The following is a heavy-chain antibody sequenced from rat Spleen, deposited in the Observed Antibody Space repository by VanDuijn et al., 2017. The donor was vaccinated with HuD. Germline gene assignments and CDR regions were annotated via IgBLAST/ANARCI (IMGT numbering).Heavy chain of an antibody. J-gene: IGHJ2*01. Sequence: EVQLVESGGDLVRPGRSLKLSCAASGFTFSNYYMAWVRQAPTMGLEWVAYISYDGGSTYYRDPVKGRFTISRDNAKSTLYLQMDSLRSEDTATYYCTTSGAAISGYWGQGVMVTVSS. V-gene: IGHV5-20*01. CDR1: GFTFSNYY. CDR3: TTSGAAISGY. D-gene: IGHD1-2*01. CDR2: ISYDGGST.